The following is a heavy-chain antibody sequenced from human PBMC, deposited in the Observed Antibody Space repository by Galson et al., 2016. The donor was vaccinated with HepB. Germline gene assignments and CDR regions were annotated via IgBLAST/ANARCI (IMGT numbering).Heavy chain of an antibody. V-gene: IGHV3-7*01. Sequence: LRLSCAASGFTFSNYWLSWVRQAPGKGLEWVANMNQDGSEKYFVDSVKGRFTISRDNAQNSVYLQMNSLRAEDTAVYYCARNYGPFDLWGQGTLVIVSS. CDR3: ARNYGPFDL. CDR2: MNQDGSEK. D-gene: IGHD3-16*01. CDR1: GFTFSNYW. J-gene: IGHJ5*02.